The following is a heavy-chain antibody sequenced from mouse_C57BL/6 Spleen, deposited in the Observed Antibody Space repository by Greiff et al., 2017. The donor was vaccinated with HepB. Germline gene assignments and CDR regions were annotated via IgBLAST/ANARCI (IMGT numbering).Heavy chain of an antibody. CDR3: TRWLLPHYFDY. J-gene: IGHJ2*01. Sequence: VQLQESGAELVRPGASVTLSCKASGYTFTDYEMHWVKQTPVHGLEWIGAIDPETGGTAYNQKFKGKAILTADKSSSTAYMELRSLTSEDSAVYYCTRWLLPHYFDYWGQGTTLTVSS. D-gene: IGHD2-3*01. CDR2: IDPETGGT. V-gene: IGHV1-15*01. CDR1: GYTFTDYE.